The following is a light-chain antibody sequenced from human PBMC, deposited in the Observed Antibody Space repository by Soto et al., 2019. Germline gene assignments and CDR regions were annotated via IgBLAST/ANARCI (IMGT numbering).Light chain of an antibody. V-gene: IGKV3D-20*01. Sequence: EVVLTQSPASLSLSPGERATLSCGASQIVSSNYLAWYQHKPGLAPRLLIYDASTRATGVPDRFRGSGSGTDFTLTINRPEPEDSAVYSCQQYGDSPRGTFGGGTKVEIK. CDR1: QIVSSNY. CDR3: QQYGDSPRGT. CDR2: DAS. J-gene: IGKJ4*01.